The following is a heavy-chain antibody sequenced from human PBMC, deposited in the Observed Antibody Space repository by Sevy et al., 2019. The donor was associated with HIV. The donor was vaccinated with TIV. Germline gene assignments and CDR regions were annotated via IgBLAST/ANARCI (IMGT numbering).Heavy chain of an antibody. J-gene: IGHJ4*02. Sequence: GGSLRLSCAASGFTFSSYSMNWVRQAPGKGLEWVSSISSSSSYIYYADSVKGRFTISRDNAKNSLYLQMNSLRAEDMAVYYCARSYSSSWYLGGGSFDYWGQGTLVTVSS. D-gene: IGHD6-13*01. CDR2: ISSSSSYI. V-gene: IGHV3-21*01. CDR3: ARSYSSSWYLGGGSFDY. CDR1: GFTFSSYS.